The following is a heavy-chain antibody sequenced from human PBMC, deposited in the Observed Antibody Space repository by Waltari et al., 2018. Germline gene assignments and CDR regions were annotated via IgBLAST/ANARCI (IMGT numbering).Heavy chain of an antibody. D-gene: IGHD3-22*01. J-gene: IGHJ4*02. V-gene: IGHV2-70*01. Sequence: QVTLRESGPALVKPTQTLTLTCTFSGFSLSTIGMCVSWIRQPPGKALEWLALIDWADDKYYNTSLKTRLTISKDTSKNQVVLTMTNMDPVDTATYYCARLYDSSGYFSYYFDSWGQGTLVTVSS. CDR1: GFSLSTIGMC. CDR2: IDWADDK. CDR3: ARLYDSSGYFSYYFDS.